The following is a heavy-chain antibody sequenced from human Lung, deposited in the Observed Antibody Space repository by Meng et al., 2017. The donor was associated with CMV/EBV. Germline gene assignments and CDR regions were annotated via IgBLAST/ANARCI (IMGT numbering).Heavy chain of an antibody. CDR3: ARERPMVRGNFPHNYYGMDV. D-gene: IGHD3-10*01. J-gene: IGHJ6*02. CDR2: ISSSSSYI. Sequence: GGSLRLSCAASDFIFSTFSMNWVRQAPGKGLEWVSHISSSSSYIYYADSVKGRFTISRDNSKKSLFLQIHSLRAEDTAVYYCARERPMVRGNFPHNYYGMDVWGQGTTVTVSS. V-gene: IGHV3-21*01. CDR1: DFIFSTFS.